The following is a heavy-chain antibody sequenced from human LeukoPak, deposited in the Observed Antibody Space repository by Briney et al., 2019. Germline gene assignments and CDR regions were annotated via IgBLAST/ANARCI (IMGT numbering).Heavy chain of an antibody. D-gene: IGHD3-22*01. CDR3: ATHTKMRGYYYDSSGYYFDY. J-gene: IGHJ4*02. V-gene: IGHV3-23*01. CDR2: ISGSGGST. CDR1: GFTFSSYA. Sequence: GGSLRLSCAASGFTFSSYAMSWVRQAPGKGLEWVSAISGSGGSTYYADSVKGRFTISRDNSKNTLYLQMNSLRAEDTAVYYRATHTKMRGYYYDSSGYYFDYWGQGTLVTVSS.